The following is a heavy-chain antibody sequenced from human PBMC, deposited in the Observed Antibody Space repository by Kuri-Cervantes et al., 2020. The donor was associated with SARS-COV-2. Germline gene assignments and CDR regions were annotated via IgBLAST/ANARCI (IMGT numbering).Heavy chain of an antibody. D-gene: IGHD1-1*01. CDR1: GGSISSYY. Sequence: SETLSLTCIVSGGSISSYYWSWIRQPPGKGREWIGYIYHSGNSNYSGSSSYNPSLKSRVTLSVDTSKNQFSMKLSSVTAADTAMYYCARHVTGTTSSWLDPWDQGILVTVSS. CDR2: IYHSGNSNYSGSS. CDR3: ARHVTGTTSSWLDP. J-gene: IGHJ5*02. V-gene: IGHV4-59*08.